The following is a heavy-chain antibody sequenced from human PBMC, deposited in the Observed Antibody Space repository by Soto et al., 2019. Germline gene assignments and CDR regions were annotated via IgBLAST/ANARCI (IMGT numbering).Heavy chain of an antibody. CDR2: IYWDDDK. CDR1: GFSFSTTGVG. D-gene: IGHD6-19*01. V-gene: IGHV2-5*02. Sequence: QITLKESGPPLVKPTQTLTLTCTFSGFSFSTTGVGVGWIRQPPGKALGWLALIYWDDDKRYSPSLKSRLTLTKHTSKNQVVLTMTNMDPVDTATYYCAHRQAQGIGLAGTFDSWGQGTLVTVSS. CDR3: AHRQAQGIGLAGTFDS. J-gene: IGHJ4*02.